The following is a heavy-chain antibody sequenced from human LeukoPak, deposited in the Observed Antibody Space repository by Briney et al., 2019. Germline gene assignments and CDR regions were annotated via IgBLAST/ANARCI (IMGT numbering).Heavy chain of an antibody. J-gene: IGHJ5*02. CDR3: AKHYSGWPYNWLDP. CDR1: GFTFSSYA. V-gene: IGHV3-23*01. CDR2: ISGSGGST. D-gene: IGHD6-19*01. Sequence: PGGSLRLSCAASGFTFSSYAMSWVRQAPGKGLEWVSAISGSGGSTYYADSVKGRFTISRDNSKNTLYLQMNSLRAEDTAVYYCAKHYSGWPYNWLDPWGQGTLVTVSS.